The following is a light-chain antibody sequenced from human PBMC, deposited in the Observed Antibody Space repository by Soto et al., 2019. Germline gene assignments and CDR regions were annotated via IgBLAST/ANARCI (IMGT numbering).Light chain of an antibody. Sequence: DIQLPPSTSSLSASVGDRVTITCRASQTISTWLAWYQQKPGKAPKLLIYKASSLESGVPSRFSGSGSGTEFTLTINSLQADDFATYYCQQHNSFLITFGQGTRLENK. V-gene: IGKV1-5*03. CDR3: QQHNSFLIT. J-gene: IGKJ5*01. CDR2: KAS. CDR1: QTISTW.